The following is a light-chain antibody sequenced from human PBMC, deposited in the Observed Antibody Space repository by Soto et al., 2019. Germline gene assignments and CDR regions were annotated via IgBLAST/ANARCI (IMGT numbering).Light chain of an antibody. CDR2: DVS. V-gene: IGLV2-11*01. J-gene: IGLJ7*01. Sequence: QSVLTQPRSVSGSPGQSVTISCTGTSSDVGGYNYVSWYQQHPGKAPKLMIYDVSKRPSGVPDRFSGSKSGNTASLTISGLQAEDEADYYCSSYAGSYTSFGGGTQLTVL. CDR1: SSDVGGYNY. CDR3: SSYAGSYTS.